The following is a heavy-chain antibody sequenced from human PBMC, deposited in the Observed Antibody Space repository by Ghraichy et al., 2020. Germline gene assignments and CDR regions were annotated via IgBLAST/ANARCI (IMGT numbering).Heavy chain of an antibody. D-gene: IGHD4-23*01. Sequence: GGSLRLSCAASGFDFSFYGFHWVRHTPGKGLEWVGVIWSDGRNLKYADSVKGRFTISRDNSKNTVYLQMDSLRVDDTATYFCARDEGRWSPPRGGFLDPWGQGTAVTVSS. V-gene: IGHV3-33*01. J-gene: IGHJ5*02. CDR3: ARDEGRWSPPRGGFLDP. CDR2: IWSDGRNL. CDR1: GFDFSFYG.